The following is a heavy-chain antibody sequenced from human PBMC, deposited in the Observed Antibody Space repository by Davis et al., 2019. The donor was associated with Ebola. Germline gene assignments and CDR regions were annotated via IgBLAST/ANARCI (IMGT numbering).Heavy chain of an antibody. J-gene: IGHJ6*02. V-gene: IGHV5-51*01. CDR2: IFPGDSDT. CDR1: GYSFTSYW. Sequence: KVSCKASGYSFTSYWIVWVRQMPGKGLECMGIIFPGDSDTRYSPSFQGQVTISADKSISTAYLQWSSLKASDTAIYFCARHFVGKLFGMDVWGQGTMVIVSS. CDR3: ARHFVGKLFGMDV. D-gene: IGHD3-3*01.